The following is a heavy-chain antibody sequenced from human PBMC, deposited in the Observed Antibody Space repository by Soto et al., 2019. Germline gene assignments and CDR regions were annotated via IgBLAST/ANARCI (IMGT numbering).Heavy chain of an antibody. J-gene: IGHJ4*02. Sequence: QVVVVASGGGVVQPGRSLTLSCAASGFMFETFYMHWVRQGPGKGLQWVAVISSDGRNKYYAESVKGRFSISRDNSKNTLYLQLNSLIPQDTAVYYCARVFDGYYFDYWGQGALVTVSS. CDR2: ISSDGRNK. D-gene: IGHD6-13*01. CDR1: GFMFETFY. V-gene: IGHV3-30*04. CDR3: ARVFDGYYFDY.